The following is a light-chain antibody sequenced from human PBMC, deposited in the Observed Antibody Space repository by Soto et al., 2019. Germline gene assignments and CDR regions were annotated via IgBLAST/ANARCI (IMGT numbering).Light chain of an antibody. V-gene: IGLV2-14*01. J-gene: IGLJ2*01. Sequence: QSALTQPASVSGSPGQSITISCTGTSSDVGDYNYVSWYQQHPVKAPKLMIYEVSNRPSGVSNRFSGSKSGNTASLTISGLQTEDEADYYCSSYTRTNTLVFGGGTKGTVL. CDR3: SSYTRTNTLV. CDR1: SSDVGDYNY. CDR2: EVS.